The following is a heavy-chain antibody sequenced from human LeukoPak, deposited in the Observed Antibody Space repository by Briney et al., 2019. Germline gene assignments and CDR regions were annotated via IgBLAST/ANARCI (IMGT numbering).Heavy chain of an antibody. V-gene: IGHV1-69*04. D-gene: IGHD3-22*01. CDR1: GGTFSSYA. Sequence: GASVKVSCKASGGTFSSYAISWVRQAPGQGLEWMGRIIPILGIANYAQKFQGRVTITADKSTSTAYMELSSLRSEDTAVYYCARRPHYYHSSGLDYWGQGTLVTVSS. CDR2: IIPILGIA. CDR3: ARRPHYYHSSGLDY. J-gene: IGHJ4*02.